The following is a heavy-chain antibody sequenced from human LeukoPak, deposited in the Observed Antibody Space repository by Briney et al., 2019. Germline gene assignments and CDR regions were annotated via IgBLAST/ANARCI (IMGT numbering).Heavy chain of an antibody. D-gene: IGHD3-10*02. Sequence: GGSLRLSCAASGVTFSSYGMSWVRQAPGKGLEWVSAISGSGGSTYYADSVKGRFTISRDNAKNSLYLQMNSLRAEDTAVYYCAELGITMIGGVWGKGTTVTISS. CDR2: ISGSGGST. V-gene: IGHV3-23*01. CDR3: AELGITMIGGV. CDR1: GVTFSSYG. J-gene: IGHJ6*04.